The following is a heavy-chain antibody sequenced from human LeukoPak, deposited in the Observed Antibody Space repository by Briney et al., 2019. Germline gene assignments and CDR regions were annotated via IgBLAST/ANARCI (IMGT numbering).Heavy chain of an antibody. D-gene: IGHD6-13*01. J-gene: IGHJ4*02. CDR2: ISSSSSYI. Sequence: SGGSLRLSCAVSGFTFSSYSMNWVRQAPGEGLEWVSSISSSSSYIYYADSVKGRFTISRDNAKNSLYLQMNSLRAEDTAVYSCARAGSSRWYYFDYWGQGTLVTVSS. CDR3: ARAGSSRWYYFDY. CDR1: GFTFSSYS. V-gene: IGHV3-21*01.